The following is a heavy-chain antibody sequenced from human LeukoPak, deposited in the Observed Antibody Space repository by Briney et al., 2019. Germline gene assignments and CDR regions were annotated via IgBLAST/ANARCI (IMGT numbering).Heavy chain of an antibody. D-gene: IGHD2-21*02. CDR1: GFTVSSNY. J-gene: IGHJ4*02. V-gene: IGHV3-53*01. CDR3: AREVGTPRSLNY. CDR2: IYSGGST. Sequence: PGGSLRLSCAASGFTVSSNYMSWVRQAPGKGLEWVSVIYSGGSTYYADSVKGRFTISRDNSKNTLYLQMNSPRAEDTAVYYCAREVGTPRSLNYWGQGTLVTVSS.